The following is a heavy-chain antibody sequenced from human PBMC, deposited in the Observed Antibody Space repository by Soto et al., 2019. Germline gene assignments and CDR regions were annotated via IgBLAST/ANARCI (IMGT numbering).Heavy chain of an antibody. CDR2: VSPYKGNT. Sequence: ASVKVSCKTSGYSFSSIGISWVRQAPGQGLEWMGWVSPYKGNTYYAQRLQGRVTMTTDTSTSTAYMELRSLRSDDTAVYFCARDLDGSGSYFTDYWGPGTLVTVSS. V-gene: IGHV1-18*01. CDR1: GYSFSSIG. D-gene: IGHD3-10*01. J-gene: IGHJ4*02. CDR3: ARDLDGSGSYFTDY.